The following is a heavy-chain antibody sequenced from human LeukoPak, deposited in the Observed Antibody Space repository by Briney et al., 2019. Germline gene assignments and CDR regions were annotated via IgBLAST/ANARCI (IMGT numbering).Heavy chain of an antibody. CDR1: GGSISSGSYY. CDR2: IYTSGST. V-gene: IGHV4-61*02. J-gene: IGHJ4*02. Sequence: SETLSLTCTVSGGSISSGSYYWSWIRQPAGKGLEWIGRIYTSGSTNYNPSLKSRVTISVDTSKNQFSLKLSSVTAADTAVYYCARGGGSYVDFDYWGQGVQVTVSS. D-gene: IGHD1-26*01. CDR3: ARGGGSYVDFDY.